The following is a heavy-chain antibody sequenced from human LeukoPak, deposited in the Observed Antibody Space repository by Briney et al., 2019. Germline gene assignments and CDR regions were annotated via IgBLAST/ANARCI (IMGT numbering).Heavy chain of an antibody. CDR3: LCGDGVATHGSFDY. Sequence: ASVKVSCKASGYTFSNYYVHWVRQAPGQGLEWMGVINPSGGSTNYAQKFQGRVTITTDESTSTAYMELSSLRSEDTAVYYCLCGDGVATHGSFDYWGQGTLVTVSS. CDR2: INPSGGST. J-gene: IGHJ4*02. V-gene: IGHV1-46*01. D-gene: IGHD3-3*01. CDR1: GYTFSNYY.